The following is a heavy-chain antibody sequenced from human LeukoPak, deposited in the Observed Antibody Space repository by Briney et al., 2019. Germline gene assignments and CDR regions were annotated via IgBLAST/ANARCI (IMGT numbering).Heavy chain of an antibody. V-gene: IGHV3-23*01. CDR1: GFTFDDYA. D-gene: IGHD2-2*01. CDR3: AKRTYQLLSWFDP. Sequence: GGSLRLSCAASGFTFDDYAMHWVRQAPGKGLEWVSAISGSGGSTYYADSVKGRFTISRDSSKNTLYLQMNSLRAEDTAVYYCAKRTYQLLSWFDPWGQGTLVTVSS. CDR2: ISGSGGST. J-gene: IGHJ5*02.